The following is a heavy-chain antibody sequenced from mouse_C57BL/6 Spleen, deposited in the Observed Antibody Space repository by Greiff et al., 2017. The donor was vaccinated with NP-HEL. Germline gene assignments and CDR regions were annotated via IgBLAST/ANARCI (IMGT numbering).Heavy chain of an antibody. D-gene: IGHD3-2*02. CDR3: ATAQATSGDYAMDY. V-gene: IGHV1-22*01. CDR2: INPNNGGT. CDR1: GYTFTDYN. Sequence: EVQLQQSGPELVKPGASVKMSCKASGYTFTDYNMHWVKQSHGKSLEWIGYINPNNGGTSYNQKFKGKATLTVNKSSSTAYMERRSLTSEDSAVYYCATAQATSGDYAMDYWGQGTSVTVSS. J-gene: IGHJ4*01.